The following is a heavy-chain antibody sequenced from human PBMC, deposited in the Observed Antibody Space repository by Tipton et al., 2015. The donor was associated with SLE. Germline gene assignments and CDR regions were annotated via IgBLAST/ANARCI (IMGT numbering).Heavy chain of an antibody. D-gene: IGHD3/OR15-3a*01. V-gene: IGHV4-39*07. CDR1: GGSISSSSYY. CDR2: IYYSGST. Sequence: TLSLTCTVSGGSISSSSYYWGWIRQPPGKGLEWIGSIYYSGSTYYNPSLKSRVTLSIDMSKNQFSLRLSSVTAADTAFYYCARSRGTARDWWGQGTLVSVSS. CDR3: ARSRGTARDW. J-gene: IGHJ4*02.